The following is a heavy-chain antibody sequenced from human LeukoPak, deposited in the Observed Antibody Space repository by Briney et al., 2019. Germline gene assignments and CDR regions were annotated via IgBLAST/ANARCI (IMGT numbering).Heavy chain of an antibody. CDR1: GYAFASYW. CDR3: ARFEVNYEDNRSFYYFDY. Sequence: GESLQISRRVSGYAFASYWIGWVRQVPGKGLEWMGIIYPADSETKSSPSFQGQVTFSADKSINTAYLQWTSLKASDTAMYYCARFEVNYEDNRSFYYFDYWGQGTLVTVSS. J-gene: IGHJ4*02. V-gene: IGHV5-51*01. D-gene: IGHD3-3*01. CDR2: IYPADSET.